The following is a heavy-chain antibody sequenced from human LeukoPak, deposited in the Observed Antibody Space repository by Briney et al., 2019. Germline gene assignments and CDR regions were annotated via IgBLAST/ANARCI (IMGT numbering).Heavy chain of an antibody. Sequence: PGGSLRLSCVASGFTFSSYWMHWVRQAPGKGLEWVSGISRNSGSIGYADSVKGRFTISRDNAKNSLYLQMNSLRAENTALYYRAKDIGPGSGEFDIWSQGTMVTVSS. V-gene: IGHV3-9*01. J-gene: IGHJ3*02. CDR1: GFTFSSYW. D-gene: IGHD6-19*01. CDR3: AKDIGPGSGEFDI. CDR2: ISRNSGSI.